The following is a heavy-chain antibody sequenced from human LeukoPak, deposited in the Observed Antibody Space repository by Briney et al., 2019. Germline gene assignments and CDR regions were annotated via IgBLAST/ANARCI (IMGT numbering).Heavy chain of an antibody. Sequence: PSETLSLTCTVSGGSISSYYWSWIRQPPGKGLEWIGYIYYSGSTNYNPSLKSRVTISVDTSKNQFSLKLSSVTAADTAVDYCASSDILTGSDYWGQGTLVTVSS. CDR3: ASSDILTGSDY. D-gene: IGHD3-9*01. CDR2: IYYSGST. CDR1: GGSISSYY. V-gene: IGHV4-59*08. J-gene: IGHJ4*02.